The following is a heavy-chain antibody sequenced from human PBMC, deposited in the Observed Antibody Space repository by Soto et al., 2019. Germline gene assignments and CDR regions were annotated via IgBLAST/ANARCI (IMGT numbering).Heavy chain of an antibody. D-gene: IGHD1-26*01. CDR2: IIPIFGTA. J-gene: IGHJ6*02. V-gene: IGHV1-69*13. Sequence: SVKVSCKASGGTFSSYAISWVRQAPGQGLEWMGGIIPIFGTANYAQKFQGRVTITADESTSTAYMELSSLRSEDTAVYYCARSRSDSYKAHWYGMDVWGQGTTVTVSS. CDR3: ARSRSDSYKAHWYGMDV. CDR1: GGTFSSYA.